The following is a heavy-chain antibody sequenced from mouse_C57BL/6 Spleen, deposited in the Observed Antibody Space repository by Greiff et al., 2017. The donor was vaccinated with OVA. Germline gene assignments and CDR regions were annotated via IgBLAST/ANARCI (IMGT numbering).Heavy chain of an antibody. CDR1: GYTFTDYY. D-gene: IGHD1-1*01. CDR3: AKGGYGSTHYYAMDY. J-gene: IGHJ4*01. V-gene: IGHV1-19*01. Sequence: VQLQQSGPVLVKPGASVKMSCKASGYTFTDYYMNWVKQSHGKSLEWIGVINPCNGGTSYNQAVKGKAKLPVDKSSSTAYMELNSLTSEDSAVYYWAKGGYGSTHYYAMDYGGQGTSVTVSS. CDR2: INPCNGGT.